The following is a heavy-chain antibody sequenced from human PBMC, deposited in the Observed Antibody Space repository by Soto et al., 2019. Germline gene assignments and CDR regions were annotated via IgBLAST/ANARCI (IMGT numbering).Heavy chain of an antibody. Sequence: QPGGSLRLSCAASGFTFSSYAMSWVRQAPGKGLEWVSAISGSGGSTYYADSVKGRFTISRDNSKNTLYLQMNSLRAEDTAVYYCAKAVRGSYDILTGPHLDDAFDIWGQGTMVTVSS. CDR1: GFTFSSYA. CDR2: ISGSGGST. CDR3: AKAVRGSYDILTGPHLDDAFDI. J-gene: IGHJ3*02. V-gene: IGHV3-23*01. D-gene: IGHD3-9*01.